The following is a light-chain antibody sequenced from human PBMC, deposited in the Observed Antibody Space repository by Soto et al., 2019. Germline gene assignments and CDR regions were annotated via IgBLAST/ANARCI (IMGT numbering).Light chain of an antibody. CDR1: QSVSSY. J-gene: IGKJ5*01. CDR3: QQRSNWPPLIT. CDR2: DAS. V-gene: IGKV3-11*01. Sequence: EIVLTQSPATMSLSPGERATLSCRASQSVSSYLACYQQKPGQDPRLLIYDASNRYTGIPARFSASGSGTDINLTISSLEPDDFAVYYCQQRSNWPPLITFGQGTRLEIK.